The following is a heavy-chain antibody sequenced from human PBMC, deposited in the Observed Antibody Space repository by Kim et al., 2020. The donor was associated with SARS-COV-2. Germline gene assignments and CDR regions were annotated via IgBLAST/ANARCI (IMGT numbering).Heavy chain of an antibody. V-gene: IGHV3-23*01. CDR3: AKSGYVDSTLYYYGMDV. J-gene: IGHJ6*02. Sequence: GGSLRLSCAASGFTFSSYAMSWVRQAPGKGLEWVSAISGSGGSTYHADSVKGRFTISRDNSKNTLYLQMNSLRAEDTAVYYCAKSGYVDSTLYYYGMDVWGPGTTVTVSS. CDR1: GFTFSSYA. D-gene: IGHD6-25*01. CDR2: ISGSGGST.